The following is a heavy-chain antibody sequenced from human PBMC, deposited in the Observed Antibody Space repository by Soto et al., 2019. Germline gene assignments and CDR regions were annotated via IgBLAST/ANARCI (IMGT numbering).Heavy chain of an antibody. CDR2: ISRDGSTK. V-gene: IGHV3-30*02. D-gene: IGHD2-21*02. CDR3: ARVLVFYAGFDH. J-gene: IGHJ5*02. CDR1: GFTFNNYG. Sequence: GGSLRLSCAASGFTFNNYGMHWVRQAPGKGLEWVAYISRDGSTKGYADSVKGRFTISRDNAKNSVYLQMNSLRAEDTAVYYCARVLVFYAGFDHWGQGT.